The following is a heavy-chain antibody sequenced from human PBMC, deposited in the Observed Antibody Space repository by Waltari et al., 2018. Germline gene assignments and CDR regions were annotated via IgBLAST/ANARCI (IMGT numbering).Heavy chain of an antibody. V-gene: IGHV4-38-2*01. Sequence: QVQLQESGPGLVKPSETLSLTCAVSGYSISSGYYWGWIRQPPGKGLEWIGSIYHSGSTYYHPSRKSRVTISVDTSKNQFSLKLSSVTAADTAVYYCARRPYYYDSSGLHWYFDLWGRGTLVTVSS. CDR3: ARRPYYYDSSGLHWYFDL. CDR1: GYSISSGYY. J-gene: IGHJ2*01. D-gene: IGHD3-22*01. CDR2: IYHSGST.